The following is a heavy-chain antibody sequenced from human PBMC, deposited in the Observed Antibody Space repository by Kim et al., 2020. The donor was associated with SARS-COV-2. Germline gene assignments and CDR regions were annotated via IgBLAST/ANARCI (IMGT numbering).Heavy chain of an antibody. Sequence: SVKVSCKASGGTFSSYAISWVRQAPGQGLEWMGGIIPIFGTANYAQKFQGRVTITADESTSTAYMELSSLRSEDTAVYYCARVTGYSSGWYHIDARENDAFDIWGQGTMVTVSS. CDR2: IIPIFGTA. V-gene: IGHV1-69*13. CDR3: ARVTGYSSGWYHIDARENDAFDI. CDR1: GGTFSSYA. D-gene: IGHD6-19*01. J-gene: IGHJ3*02.